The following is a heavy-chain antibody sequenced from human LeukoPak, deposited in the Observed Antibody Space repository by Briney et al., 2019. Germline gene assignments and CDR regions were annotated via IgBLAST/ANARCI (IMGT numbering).Heavy chain of an antibody. J-gene: IGHJ5*01. Sequence: PGGSLRLSCVASKFTFNSYWMNWVRQAPGKGLEWVANIKSNGSEKYYMDSVKGRFTISRDNAKNSLYLQINSLRVEDTAVYYCAGWGSQAPLNPWGQGTLVTVSS. D-gene: IGHD7-27*01. CDR3: AGWGSQAPLNP. V-gene: IGHV3-7*01. CDR2: IKSNGSEK. CDR1: KFTFNSYW.